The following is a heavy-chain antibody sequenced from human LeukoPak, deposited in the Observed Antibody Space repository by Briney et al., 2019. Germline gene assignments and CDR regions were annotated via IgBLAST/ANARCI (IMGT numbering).Heavy chain of an antibody. J-gene: IGHJ4*02. CDR2: ISGSDST. Sequence: PGGSLRLSCAASGFTFSSFAISWVRQAPGKGLEWVSAISGSDSTYYADSVKGRFTISRDNSKNTLYLQMNSLRAEDTAIYYCAKGVRFLDWWILDYWGQGSLVTVSS. D-gene: IGHD3-9*01. CDR1: GFTFSSFA. V-gene: IGHV3-23*01. CDR3: AKGVRFLDWWILDY.